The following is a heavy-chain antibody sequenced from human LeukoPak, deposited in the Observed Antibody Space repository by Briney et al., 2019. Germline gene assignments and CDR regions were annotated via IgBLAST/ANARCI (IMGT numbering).Heavy chain of an antibody. CDR1: GFTFSDYY. D-gene: IGHD1/OR15-1a*01. Sequence: GGSLRLSCAASGFTFSDYYMSWIRQAPGKGLEWVSYISSSGSTIYYADSVKGRFTISRDNAKNSLYLQMSSLRAEDTAVYYCASLSNTDKDDYWGQGTLVTVSS. J-gene: IGHJ4*02. V-gene: IGHV3-11*04. CDR3: ASLSNTDKDDY. CDR2: ISSSGSTI.